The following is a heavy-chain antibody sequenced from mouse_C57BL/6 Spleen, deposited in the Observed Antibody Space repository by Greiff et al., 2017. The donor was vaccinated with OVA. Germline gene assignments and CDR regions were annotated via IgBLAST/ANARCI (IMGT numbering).Heavy chain of an antibody. Sequence: EVKVEESGGGLVQPGGSMKLSCVASGFTFSNYWMNWVRQSPEKGLEWVAQIRLKSDNYATHYAESVKGRFAISRDDSKSSVYLQMNNLRAEDTGIYYCTGGTTVVPYYAMDYWGQGTSVTVSS. V-gene: IGHV6-3*01. D-gene: IGHD1-1*01. J-gene: IGHJ4*01. CDR1: GFTFSNYW. CDR3: TGGTTVVPYYAMDY. CDR2: IRLKSDNYAT.